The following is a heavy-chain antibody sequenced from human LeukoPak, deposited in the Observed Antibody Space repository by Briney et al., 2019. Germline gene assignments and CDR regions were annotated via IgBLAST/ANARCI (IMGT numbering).Heavy chain of an antibody. J-gene: IGHJ4*02. CDR2: INWNGGST. V-gene: IGHV3-20*04. D-gene: IGHD3-3*01. CDR1: GFTFDDYG. CDR3: GESRGYYDFWSGYPFDY. Sequence: GGSLRLSCAASGFTFDDYGMSWVRQAPGKGLEWVSGINWNGGSTGYADSVKGRFTISRDNSKNTLYLQMNSLRAEDTAVYYCGESRGYYDFWSGYPFDYWGQGTLVTVSS.